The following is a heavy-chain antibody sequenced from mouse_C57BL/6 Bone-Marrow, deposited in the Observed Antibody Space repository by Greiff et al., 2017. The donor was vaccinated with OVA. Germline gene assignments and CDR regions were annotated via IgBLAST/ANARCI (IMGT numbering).Heavy chain of an antibody. CDR3: ARSLYYGNSFDY. J-gene: IGHJ2*01. D-gene: IGHD2-1*01. V-gene: IGHV1-61*01. CDR2: IYPSDSET. CDR1: GYTFTSYW. Sequence: LQQPGAELVRPGSSVKLSCKASGYTFTSYWMDWVKQRPGQGLEWIGNIYPSDSETHYNQKFKDKATLTVDKSSSTAYMQLSSLTSEDSAVYYCARSLYYGNSFDYWGQGTTLTVSS.